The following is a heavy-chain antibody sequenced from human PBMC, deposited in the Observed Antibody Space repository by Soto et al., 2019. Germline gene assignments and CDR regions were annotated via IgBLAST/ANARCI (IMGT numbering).Heavy chain of an antibody. CDR3: ARGSKASDWYFDH. D-gene: IGHD6-19*01. CDR2: ISTYNGYT. Sequence: ASVKVSCKASGYTFINYGISWVRQAPGQGLEWMGWISTYNGYTKYAQEFQGRVTMTTDSPTSTAYMDLRSLRSDDTAVYYCARGSKASDWYFDHWGEGTLVTVSS. V-gene: IGHV1-18*01. J-gene: IGHJ4*02. CDR1: GYTFINYG.